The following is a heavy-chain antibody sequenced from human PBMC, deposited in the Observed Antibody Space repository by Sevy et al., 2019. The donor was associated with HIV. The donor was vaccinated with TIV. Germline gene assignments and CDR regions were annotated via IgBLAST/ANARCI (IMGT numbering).Heavy chain of an antibody. CDR1: GFTFSRYS. Sequence: GGSLRLSCAASGFTFSRYSMNWVRQAPGKGLQWVSSISSSSNYIYYTDSLKGRFTISRDNAKNSLYLQMNSLRAEDTAGYYCARDKREAYFDNSVSSDAFDIWGQGTMVTVSS. D-gene: IGHD3-22*01. CDR3: ARDKREAYFDNSVSSDAFDI. CDR2: ISSSSNYI. V-gene: IGHV3-21*01. J-gene: IGHJ3*02.